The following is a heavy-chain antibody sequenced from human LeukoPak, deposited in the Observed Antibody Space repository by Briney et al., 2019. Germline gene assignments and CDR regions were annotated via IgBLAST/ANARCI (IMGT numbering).Heavy chain of an antibody. D-gene: IGHD1-26*01. V-gene: IGHV4-59*11. CDR1: GGSISSHY. CDR2: IYYSGST. J-gene: IGHJ4*02. CDR3: ARELSGGGSYYDY. Sequence: SETLSLTCTVSGGSISSHYWSWIRQPPGKGLEWIGYIYYSGSTNYNPSLKSRVTISVDTSKNQFSLKLSSVTAADTAVYYCARELSGGGSYYDYWGQGTLVTVSS.